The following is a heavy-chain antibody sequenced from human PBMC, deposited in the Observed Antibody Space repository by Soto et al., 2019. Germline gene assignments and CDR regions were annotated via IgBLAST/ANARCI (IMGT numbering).Heavy chain of an antibody. D-gene: IGHD2-15*01. CDR1: GYRFIDFF. CDR3: ARDNSGANFGY. CDR2: INPKNGDT. J-gene: IGHJ4*02. Sequence: ASVKVSCKASGYRFIDFFLHWVRQAPGQGLEWMGWINPKNGDTNYAQKFQDRVTMTRDTSISVAYMDLSGLNSGDTAVYYCARDNSGANFGYWGQGALVTVSS. V-gene: IGHV1-2*02.